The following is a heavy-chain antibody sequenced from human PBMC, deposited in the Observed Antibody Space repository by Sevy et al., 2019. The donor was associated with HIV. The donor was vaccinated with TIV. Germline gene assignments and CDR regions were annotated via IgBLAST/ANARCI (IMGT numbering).Heavy chain of an antibody. Sequence: SETLSLTCTASGGSISSYYWSWIRQPAGKGLEWIGRIYTSGSTNYNTTFKSRVTMSVDTSKNQFSLMLSSVTAADTAVYDCARDPAGFDYWGQGTLVTVSS. J-gene: IGHJ4*02. CDR2: IYTSGST. CDR1: GGSISSYY. CDR3: ARDPAGFDY. V-gene: IGHV4-4*07.